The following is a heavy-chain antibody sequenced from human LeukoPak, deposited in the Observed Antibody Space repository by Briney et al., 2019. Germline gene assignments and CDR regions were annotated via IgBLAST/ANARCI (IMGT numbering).Heavy chain of an antibody. D-gene: IGHD3/OR15-3a*01. Sequence: GGSLRLSCAASGFTFSTFAMIWARQPPGKGLEWVSSIFPSGGEIHYADSVRGRFTISRDNSKSTLSLQMNSLRAEDTAIYYCATYRQGLLPFESWGQGTLVTVSS. J-gene: IGHJ4*02. CDR1: GFTFSTFA. CDR3: ATYRQGLLPFES. V-gene: IGHV3-23*01. CDR2: IFPSGGEI.